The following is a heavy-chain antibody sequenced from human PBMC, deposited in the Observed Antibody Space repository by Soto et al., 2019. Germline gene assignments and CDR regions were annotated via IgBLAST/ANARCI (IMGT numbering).Heavy chain of an antibody. CDR2: INHSGST. Sequence: SETLSLTCAVYGGSFSGYYWSWIRQPPGKGLEWIGEINHSGSTNYNPSLKSRVTISVDTSKNQFSLKLSSVTAADTAVYYCARGLYCSGGSCYSPYYNSYMDVWGKGTTVTVSS. CDR1: GGSFSGYY. CDR3: ARGLYCSGGSCYSPYYNSYMDV. D-gene: IGHD2-15*01. V-gene: IGHV4-34*01. J-gene: IGHJ6*03.